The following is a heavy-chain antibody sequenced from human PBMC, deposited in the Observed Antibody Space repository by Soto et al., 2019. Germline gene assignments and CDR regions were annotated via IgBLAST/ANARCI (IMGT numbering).Heavy chain of an antibody. V-gene: IGHV3-7*03. Sequence: EVQLVESGGDLVQPGGSLRLSCVASGFTFSAYWMSWVRQAPGKGLEWVATIKNDGSEKYYADAVRGRFTLSRDNTKSSFYLELGGLRAEATAIYYCARGSNQDYWGQGTLVAVSS. D-gene: IGHD2-8*01. CDR1: GFTFSAYW. J-gene: IGHJ4*02. CDR2: IKNDGSEK. CDR3: ARGSNQDY.